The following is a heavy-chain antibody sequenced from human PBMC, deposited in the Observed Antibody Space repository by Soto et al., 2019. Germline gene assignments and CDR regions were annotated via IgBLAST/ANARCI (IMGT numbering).Heavy chain of an antibody. Sequence: QVQLVQSGAEVKKPGASVKVSCKASGYTFTSYDINWVRQATGQGLEWMGWMNPNSGNTGYAQKFQGRVTMTRNTSISTAYMELSSLRAEDTAVYYCARWPEGYYYYGMDVWGQGTTVTVSS. V-gene: IGHV1-8*01. CDR1: GYTFTSYD. J-gene: IGHJ6*02. CDR3: ARWPEGYYYYGMDV. CDR2: MNPNSGNT.